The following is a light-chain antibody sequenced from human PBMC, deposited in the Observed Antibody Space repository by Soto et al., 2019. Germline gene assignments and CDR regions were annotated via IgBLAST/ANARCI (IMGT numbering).Light chain of an antibody. V-gene: IGLV2-14*01. CDR1: SSDVGGYNY. CDR2: DVS. J-gene: IGLJ1*01. Sequence: QSALTQPASVSGSPGQSITISCTGTSSDVGGYNYVSWYQQHPGKAPKLMIYDVSNRPSGVSNRFSGSKSGNTAALTIYGLQAEDEADYYCSSYTSSSTLEVFGTGTKLPVL. CDR3: SSYTSSSTLEV.